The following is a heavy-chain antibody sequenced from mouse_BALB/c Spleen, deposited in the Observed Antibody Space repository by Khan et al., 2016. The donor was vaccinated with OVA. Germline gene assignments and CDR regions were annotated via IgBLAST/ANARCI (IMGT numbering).Heavy chain of an antibody. J-gene: IGHJ2*01. Sequence: QLEESGPGLVKPSQSLSLTCTVTGYSITTDYAWNWIRQFPGNKLEWMGYISYSGNTKYNPSLKSRISITRDTSKNQFFLQLKSVTTEDTARYYCARVYGGDFDYWGQGTTPTVSS. CDR1: GYSITTDYA. V-gene: IGHV3-2*02. CDR2: ISYSGNT. CDR3: ARVYGGDFDY. D-gene: IGHD1-1*01.